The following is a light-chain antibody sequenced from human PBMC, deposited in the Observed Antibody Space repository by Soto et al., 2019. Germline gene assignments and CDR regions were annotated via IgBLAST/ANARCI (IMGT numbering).Light chain of an antibody. Sequence: DILMTQTPHCLASTPGERTSICFRASQSVLGTNGHNYLDWYLQKPGQSPQLLIYLGSNRASGVPDRFSGSGSGTDFTLKISSVEAEDVGVYHCMQALRAPPTSGQGTKVDI. CDR3: MQALRAPPT. CDR2: LGS. CDR1: QSVLGTNGHNY. J-gene: IGKJ1*01. V-gene: IGKV2-28*01.